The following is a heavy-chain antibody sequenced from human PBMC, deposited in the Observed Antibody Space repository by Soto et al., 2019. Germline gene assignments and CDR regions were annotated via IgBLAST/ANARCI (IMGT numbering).Heavy chain of an antibody. D-gene: IGHD5-12*01. CDR1: GYTFTSYA. J-gene: IGHJ4*02. Sequence: QVQLVQSGAEVKKPGASVKVSCKTSGYTFTSYAIHWVRQAPGQRLEWMGWINAGNGNTKYSQKFQGRVTITRDTAASTAYMELSSLRSEDTAVYYCARGVPTIPDYWGQGTLVTVSS. CDR3: ARGVPTIPDY. V-gene: IGHV1-3*01. CDR2: INAGNGNT.